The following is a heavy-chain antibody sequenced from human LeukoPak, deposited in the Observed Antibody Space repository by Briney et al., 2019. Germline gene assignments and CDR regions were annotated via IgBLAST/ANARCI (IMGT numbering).Heavy chain of an antibody. CDR2: INHSGST. V-gene: IGHV4-39*07. D-gene: IGHD5-18*01. CDR1: GGSISSSSYY. Sequence: PSETLSLTCTVSGGSISSSSYYWGWIRQPPGKGLEWIGEINHSGSTNYNPSLKSRVTISVDTSKNQFSLKLSSVTAADTAVYYCASSSVDTAMVTFDYWGQGTLVTVSS. CDR3: ASSSVDTAMVTFDY. J-gene: IGHJ4*02.